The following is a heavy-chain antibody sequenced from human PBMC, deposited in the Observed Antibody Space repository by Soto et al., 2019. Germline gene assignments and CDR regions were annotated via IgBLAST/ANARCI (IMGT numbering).Heavy chain of an antibody. CDR2: IYYSGST. V-gene: IGHV4-59*08. Sequence: PSETLSLTCTVSGGSISSYYWSWIRQPPGKGLEWIGYIYYSGSTNYNPSLKSRVTISVDTSKNQFSLKLSSVTAADTAVYYCERHWALGPPPDYWGQGTLVTVSS. CDR3: ERHWALGPPPDY. J-gene: IGHJ4*02. CDR1: GGSISSYY. D-gene: IGHD3-16*01.